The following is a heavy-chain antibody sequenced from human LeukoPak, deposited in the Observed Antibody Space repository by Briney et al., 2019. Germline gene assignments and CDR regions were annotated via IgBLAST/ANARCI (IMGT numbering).Heavy chain of an antibody. CDR1: GFTVITND. CDR2: LYSDSNT. D-gene: IGHD1-14*01. Sequence: GGSLILSCAASGFTVITNDMTWVRQAPGKGLEWVSVLYSDSNTKYADSVQGRFTISRDNSKNTLYLEMNSLSPDDTAVYYCARGVEPLAANTLAYWGQGTLVTVSS. V-gene: IGHV3-53*01. CDR3: ARGVEPLAANTLAY. J-gene: IGHJ4*02.